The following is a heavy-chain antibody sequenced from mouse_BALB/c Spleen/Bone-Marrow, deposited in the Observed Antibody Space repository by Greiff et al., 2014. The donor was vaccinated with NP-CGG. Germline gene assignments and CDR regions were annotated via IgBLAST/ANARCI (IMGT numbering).Heavy chain of an antibody. CDR1: GFNIKDTY. D-gene: IGHD2-4*01. V-gene: IGHV14-3*02. Sequence: VQLKESGAELVKPGASVKLSCTASGFNIKDTYMHWVKQRPEQGLEWIGRIDPANGNTKYDLKFQGKATITADTSSNTAYLQLSSLTSEDTAVYYCAMITTGAWFAYWGQGTLATVSA. J-gene: IGHJ3*01. CDR3: AMITTGAWFAY. CDR2: IDPANGNT.